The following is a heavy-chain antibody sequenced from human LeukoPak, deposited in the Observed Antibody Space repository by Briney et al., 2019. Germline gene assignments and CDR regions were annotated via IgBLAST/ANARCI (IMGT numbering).Heavy chain of an antibody. D-gene: IGHD6-13*01. Sequence: GGSLRLSCAASGFSFSSYTMSWVRQAPGMGLEWVSAISGSSGGNTYYADSVKGRFTTSRDNSKNTPYLQANSLRAEDTAVYYCAKGLGTSSWYYFDYWGQGTLVTVSS. J-gene: IGHJ4*02. CDR3: AKGLGTSSWYYFDY. CDR2: ISGSSGGNT. V-gene: IGHV3-23*01. CDR1: GFSFSSYT.